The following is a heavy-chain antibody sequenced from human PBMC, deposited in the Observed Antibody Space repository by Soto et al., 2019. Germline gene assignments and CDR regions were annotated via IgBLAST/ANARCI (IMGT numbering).Heavy chain of an antibody. CDR3: AKDLVSYPLYYYYGMDV. CDR2: ISYDGSNK. V-gene: IGHV3-30*18. Sequence: HPGGSLRLSCAASGFTFSSYGMHWVRQAPGKGLEWVAVISYDGSNKYYADSVKGRFTISRDNSKNTLYLQMNSLRAEDTAVYYCAKDLVSYPLYYYYGMDVWGQGTTVTVSS. J-gene: IGHJ6*02. CDR1: GFTFSSYG. D-gene: IGHD1-26*01.